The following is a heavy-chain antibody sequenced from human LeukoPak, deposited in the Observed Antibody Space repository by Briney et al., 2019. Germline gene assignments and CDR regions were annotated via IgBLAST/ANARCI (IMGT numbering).Heavy chain of an antibody. Sequence: PSETLSLTCTVSGGSISSYYWSWIRQPPGKGLEWIGYIYYSGSTNYNPSLKSRVTISVDTSKNQFSLKLSSVTAADTAVYYYASSGVLQWPNSRGFDPWGQGTLVTVSS. CDR1: GGSISSYY. D-gene: IGHD6-19*01. CDR2: IYYSGST. CDR3: ASSGVLQWPNSRGFDP. J-gene: IGHJ5*02. V-gene: IGHV4-59*01.